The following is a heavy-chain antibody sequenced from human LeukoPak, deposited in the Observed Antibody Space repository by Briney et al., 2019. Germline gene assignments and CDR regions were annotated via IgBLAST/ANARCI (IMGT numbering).Heavy chain of an antibody. CDR3: ARGIRYTYYDILTGYNWFDP. V-gene: IGHV1-8*01. Sequence: ASVPVSCMASGCTFPSYDIYWVRPATGQGLAWMGWMNPNRGNTGYAQKFQGRVTMTRNTSISTDYMELSSLRSEDTAVYYCARGIRYTYYDILTGYNWFDPWGQGTLVTVSS. CDR1: GCTFPSYD. D-gene: IGHD3-9*01. J-gene: IGHJ5*02. CDR2: MNPNRGNT.